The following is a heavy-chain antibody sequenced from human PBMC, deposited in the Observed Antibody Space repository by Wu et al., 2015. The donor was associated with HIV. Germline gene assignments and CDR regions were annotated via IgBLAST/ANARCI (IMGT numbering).Heavy chain of an antibody. CDR2: IIPMFKRP. D-gene: IGHD2-15*01. J-gene: IGHJ4*02. CDR1: GGTFDSFA. V-gene: IGHV1-69*13. Sequence: QVQLIQSGPEMKRPGSSLKISCKVSGGTFDSFAVSWVRRVPGQGLQWLGGIIPMFKRPNYAGEFEHRLKITVDESSASVYLELRGLKSGDTAFYYCARNVPLLGQVWGQGTLITVSS. CDR3: ARNVPLLGQV.